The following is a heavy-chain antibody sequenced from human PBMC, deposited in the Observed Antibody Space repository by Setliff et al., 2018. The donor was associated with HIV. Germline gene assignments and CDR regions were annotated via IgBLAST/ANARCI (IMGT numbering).Heavy chain of an antibody. CDR3: TRGNPAERYEF. J-gene: IGHJ1*01. CDR2: IRVNDLHT. D-gene: IGHD5-12*01. Sequence: ASVKVSCKPSGYRFSLYGIAWVRQAPGQGLEWMGWIRVNDLHTKYVEKYQDRVTMTTDTSTGTVYMELRSLRSDDTAVYYCTRGNPAERYEFWGPGTLVTVSS. V-gene: IGHV1-18*01. CDR1: GYRFSLYG.